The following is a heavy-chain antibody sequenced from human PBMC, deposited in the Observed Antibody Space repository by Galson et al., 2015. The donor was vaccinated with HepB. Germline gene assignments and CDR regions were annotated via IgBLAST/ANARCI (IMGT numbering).Heavy chain of an antibody. D-gene: IGHD5-18*01. CDR1: GFAFDSHA. V-gene: IGHV3-23*01. J-gene: IGHJ5*01. CDR3: AKGYGLFDS. CDR2: ISGNGDST. Sequence: SLRLSCAASGFAFDSHAMRWVRQAPGRGLEWISGISGNGDSTFYADSVKGRFTVSRDNSNNMSYLQMNSLRAEDAGLYFCAKGYGLFDSWAQGILVTVSS.